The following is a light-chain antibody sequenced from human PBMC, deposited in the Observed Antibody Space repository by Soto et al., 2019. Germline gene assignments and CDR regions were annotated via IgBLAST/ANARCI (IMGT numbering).Light chain of an antibody. CDR2: AAS. CDR3: QQSDSTPFT. CDR1: QSIRNY. Sequence: DIQMTQSPSSLSASVGDSVTITCRASQSIRNYLNWYQQKPGKAPKLLVYAASSLQSGVPSRFSGRGSGTDFTLTISSLQPEYFATYYCQQSDSTPFTFGHGTKVDIK. V-gene: IGKV1-39*01. J-gene: IGKJ3*01.